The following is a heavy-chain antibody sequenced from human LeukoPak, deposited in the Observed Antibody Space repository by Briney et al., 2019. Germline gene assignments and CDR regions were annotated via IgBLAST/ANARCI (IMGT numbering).Heavy chain of an antibody. CDR2: ISSSGSTI. D-gene: IGHD3-10*01. J-gene: IGHJ6*03. CDR3: ARLAYYYGSGAGYMDV. V-gene: IGHV3-48*03. Sequence: PGGSLRLSCAASGFTFSSYEMNWVRQAPGKGLEWVSYISSSGSTIYYADSVKGRFTISRDNAKNTLYLQMNSLRAEDTALYYCARLAYYYGSGAGYMDVWGKGTTVNISS. CDR1: GFTFSSYE.